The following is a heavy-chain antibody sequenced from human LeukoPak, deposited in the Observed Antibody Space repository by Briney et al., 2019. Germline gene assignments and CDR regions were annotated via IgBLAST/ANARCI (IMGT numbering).Heavy chain of an antibody. CDR3: ARRYSSSASFFDY. Sequence: SETLSLTCTVSGGSISSYSWSWIRQPPGKGLEWIGYIYYSGSTNYNPSLKSRVTISVDTSKNQFSLKLSSVTAADTAVYYCARRYSSSASFFDYWGQGTLDTVSS. J-gene: IGHJ4*02. D-gene: IGHD6-13*01. V-gene: IGHV4-59*08. CDR1: GGSISSYS. CDR2: IYYSGST.